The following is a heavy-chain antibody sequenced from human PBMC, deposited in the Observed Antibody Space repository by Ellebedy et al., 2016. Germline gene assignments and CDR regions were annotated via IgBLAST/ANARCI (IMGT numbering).Heavy chain of an antibody. CDR1: GGSISSGDYY. CDR2: INHSGST. J-gene: IGHJ6*02. CDR3: ARHNSDGMDV. Sequence: SETLSLTXTVSGGSISSGDYYWSWIRQPPGKGLEWIGEINHSGSTNYNPSLKSRVTISVDTSKNQFSLKLSSVTAADTAVYYCARHNSDGMDVWGQGTTVTVSS. V-gene: IGHV4-61*08. D-gene: IGHD3-10*01.